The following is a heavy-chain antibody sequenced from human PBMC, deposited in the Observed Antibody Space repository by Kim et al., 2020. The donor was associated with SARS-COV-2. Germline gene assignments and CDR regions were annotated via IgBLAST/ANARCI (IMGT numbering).Heavy chain of an antibody. CDR2: ISYDGSNK. Sequence: GGSLRLSCAASGLTFNTYGMHWVRQAPGKGLEWVAVISYDGSNKYYADSVKGRFTISRDNSKNTLYLQMNSLRIEDTAVYYCAKSFSGSYFGYDYWGQGTLVNVSS. CDR1: GLTFNTYG. V-gene: IGHV3-30*18. D-gene: IGHD1-26*01. CDR3: AKSFSGSYFGYDY. J-gene: IGHJ4*02.